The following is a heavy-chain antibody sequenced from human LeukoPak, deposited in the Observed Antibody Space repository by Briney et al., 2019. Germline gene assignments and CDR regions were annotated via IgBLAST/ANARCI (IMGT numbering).Heavy chain of an antibody. CDR1: GFSFSSYG. D-gene: IGHD2/OR15-2a*01. Sequence: PGGSLRLSCAASGFSFSSYGMHWVRQAPGKGLEWVAVISYDGSNEYFADSVKGRFTVSRDNSKNTLYLQMNSLGPEDTAVYYCAKDLGVGAYLLFDYITSGLDSWGQGTLVTVSS. CDR2: ISYDGSNE. CDR3: AKDLGVGAYLLFDYITSGLDS. J-gene: IGHJ4*02. V-gene: IGHV3-30*18.